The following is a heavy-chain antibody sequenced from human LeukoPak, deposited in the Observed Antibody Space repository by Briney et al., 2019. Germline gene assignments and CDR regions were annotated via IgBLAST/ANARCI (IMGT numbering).Heavy chain of an antibody. D-gene: IGHD5-24*01. CDR3: ASEPWLQADY. J-gene: IGHJ4*02. Sequence: GGPLRLSCAASGFTFSSYAMSWVRQAPGKGREWVSAISGSGGSTYYADSVKGRFTISRDNAKNSLYLQMNSLRAEDTAVYYCASEPWLQADYWGQGTLVTVSS. V-gene: IGHV3-23*01. CDR2: ISGSGGST. CDR1: GFTFSSYA.